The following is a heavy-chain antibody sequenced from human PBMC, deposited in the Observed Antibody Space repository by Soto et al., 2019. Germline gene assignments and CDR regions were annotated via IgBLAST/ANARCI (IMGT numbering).Heavy chain of an antibody. Sequence: PGGSLRLSCAASGFTFSSYAMSWVRQAPGKGLEWVSAISGSGGSTYYADSVKGRFTISRDSSKNTLYLQMNSLRAEDTAVYYCAKALDIVVVVAAFDYWGQGTLVTVSS. V-gene: IGHV3-23*01. CDR2: ISGSGGST. CDR3: AKALDIVVVVAAFDY. J-gene: IGHJ4*02. D-gene: IGHD2-15*01. CDR1: GFTFSSYA.